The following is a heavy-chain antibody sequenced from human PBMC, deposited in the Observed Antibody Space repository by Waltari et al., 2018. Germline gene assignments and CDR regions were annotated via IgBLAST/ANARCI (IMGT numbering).Heavy chain of an antibody. V-gene: IGHV3-15*01. CDR1: GFTFRTTW. Sequence: EVQLVESGGGLVKPGGSLRLSCVVSGFTFRTTWMSWFRQAPGKGLEWVGRINSTTDGGATDYAAPLKGRFTISRDDSKKTVYLQMSSLKTDDTAVYYCTTGTTVAVYHFDYWGQGTLVAVSS. D-gene: IGHD1-7*01. CDR2: INSTTDGGAT. CDR3: TTGTTVAVYHFDY. J-gene: IGHJ4*02.